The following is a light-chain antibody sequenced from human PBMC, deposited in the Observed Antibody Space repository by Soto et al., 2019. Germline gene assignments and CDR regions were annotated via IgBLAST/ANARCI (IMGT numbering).Light chain of an antibody. CDR1: RSIRSS. V-gene: IGKV3-15*01. Sequence: EVVLTQSAGTLSLSPGKSATLACRASRSIRSSLAWYQHRPGQAPRLLIYGASTRATGIPARFSGSGAGTELSLTISSLPSEDFAVYYCQQYHNWPYTFGQGTDWR. CDR3: QQYHNWPYT. J-gene: IGKJ2*01. CDR2: GAS.